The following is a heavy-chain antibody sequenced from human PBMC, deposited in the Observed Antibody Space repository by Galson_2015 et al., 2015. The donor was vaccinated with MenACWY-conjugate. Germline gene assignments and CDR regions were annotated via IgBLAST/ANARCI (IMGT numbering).Heavy chain of an antibody. D-gene: IGHD2-21*01. CDR1: GFTFSSYS. CDR2: ISGSSSYI. V-gene: IGHV3-21*01. Sequence: SLRLSCAASGFTFSSYSMNWVRQAPGKGLEWVSSISGSSSYIYYADSVKGRFTISRDNAKNSLYLQMNSLRAEDTAVYYCARDLRHIEWEQNAFDIWGQGTMVTVSS. CDR3: ARDLRHIEWEQNAFDI. J-gene: IGHJ3*02.